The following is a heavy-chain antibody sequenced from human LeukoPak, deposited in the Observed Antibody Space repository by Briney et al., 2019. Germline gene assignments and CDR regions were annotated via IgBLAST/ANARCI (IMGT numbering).Heavy chain of an antibody. CDR2: INPSGGST. CDR3: ARHTMVRGVERAFDI. V-gene: IGHV1-46*01. J-gene: IGHJ3*02. CDR1: GYTFTSYY. Sequence: ASVKVSCKASGYTFTSYYMHWVRRAPGQGLEWMGIINPSGGSTSYAQKFQGRVTMTRDTSTSTVYMELSSLRSEDTAVYYCARHTMVRGVERAFDIWGQGTMVTVSS. D-gene: IGHD3-10*01.